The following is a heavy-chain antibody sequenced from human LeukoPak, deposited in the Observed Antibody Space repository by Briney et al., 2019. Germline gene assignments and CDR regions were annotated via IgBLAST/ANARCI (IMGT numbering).Heavy chain of an antibody. D-gene: IGHD3-22*01. Sequence: GSLRFSSAASGFTFSSYAMHWVRPAPGQGLEYVSAINSNGGNTYYAYSVKGRFTISRDNSKNTLYLQMGIRRSDDTAVYYCARDLTRRRNYDNSGYQIVPAFWGQGTLVTVSS. CDR1: GFTFSSYA. J-gene: IGHJ4*02. V-gene: IGHV3-64*01. CDR3: ARDLTRRRNYDNSGYQIVPAF. CDR2: INSNGGNT.